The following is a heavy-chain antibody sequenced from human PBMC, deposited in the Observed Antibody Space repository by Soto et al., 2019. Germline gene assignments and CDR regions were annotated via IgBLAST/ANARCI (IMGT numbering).Heavy chain of an antibody. D-gene: IGHD6-19*01. CDR3: VKEGSGWYSRGAMDV. Sequence: GGSMRLASVASGLTFSNYAMNWVRQAPGKGLEWVSVISDTGDSAYYADSVKGRFTISRDNSKNTLYLQMNSLRAEDTAIYYWVKEGSGWYSRGAMDVWGRGTVVTVSS. CDR1: GLTFSNYA. V-gene: IGHV3-23*01. CDR2: ISDTGDSA. J-gene: IGHJ3*01.